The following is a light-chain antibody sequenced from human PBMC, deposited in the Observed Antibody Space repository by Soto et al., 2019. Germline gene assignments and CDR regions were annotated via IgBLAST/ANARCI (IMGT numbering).Light chain of an antibody. Sequence: DIQMTQSPSSLSASVGDRVTITCRASQGISTYLVWYQQRQGRAPKLLIYDASSLLSGVPSRFSGSGSGTDFTLTISSLQPEDFATYYCQQCYRTPYTFGQGTKLETK. CDR1: QGISTY. J-gene: IGKJ2*01. CDR3: QQCYRTPYT. V-gene: IGKV1-39*01. CDR2: DAS.